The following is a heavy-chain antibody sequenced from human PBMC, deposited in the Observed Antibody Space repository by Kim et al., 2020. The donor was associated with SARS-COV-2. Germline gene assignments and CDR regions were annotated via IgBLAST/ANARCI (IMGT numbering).Heavy chain of an antibody. Sequence: SETLSLTCTVSGGSISSSSYYWGWIRQPPGKGLEWIGSIYYSGSTYYNPSLKSRVTISVDTSKNQFSLKLSSVTAADTAVYYCASEEVVVPATFYYYYGMDVWGQGTTVTVSS. CDR2: IYYSGST. CDR3: ASEEVVVPATFYYYYGMDV. V-gene: IGHV4-39*01. CDR1: GGSISSSSYY. J-gene: IGHJ6*02. D-gene: IGHD2-15*01.